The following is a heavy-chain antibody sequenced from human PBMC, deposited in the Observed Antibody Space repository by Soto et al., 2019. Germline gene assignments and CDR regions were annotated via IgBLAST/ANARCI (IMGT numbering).Heavy chain of an antibody. CDR3: ARDDRSVSGVVTLDH. Sequence: ASVQVSFKATGYSFKNYAVHWVRQAPGQRLEWMGFTNEGSGNTRFSQKFQGRISITRDTSASTVYLDLSSLTSEDTAIYYCARDDRSVSGVVTLDHWGPGTLVTVSS. CDR1: GYSFKNYA. J-gene: IGHJ4*02. V-gene: IGHV1-3*01. CDR2: TNEGSGNT. D-gene: IGHD3-3*01.